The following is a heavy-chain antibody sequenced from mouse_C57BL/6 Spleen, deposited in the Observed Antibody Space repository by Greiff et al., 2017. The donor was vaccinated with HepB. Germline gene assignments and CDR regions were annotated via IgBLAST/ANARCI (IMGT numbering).Heavy chain of an antibody. CDR2: IDPSDSYT. Sequence: VKLQQPGAELVRPGTSVKLSCKASGYTFTSYWMHWVKQRPGQGLEWIGVIDPSDSYTNYNQKFKGKATLTVDTSSSTAYMQLSSLTSEDSAVYYCAREGTYDYDGFAYWGQGTLVTVSA. CDR3: AREGTYDYDGFAY. V-gene: IGHV1-59*01. J-gene: IGHJ3*01. CDR1: GYTFTSYW. D-gene: IGHD2-4*01.